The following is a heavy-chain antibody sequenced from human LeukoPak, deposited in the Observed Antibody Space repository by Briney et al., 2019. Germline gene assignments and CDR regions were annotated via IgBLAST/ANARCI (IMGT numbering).Heavy chain of an antibody. CDR2: INPNSGGT. CDR3: ARATIAVAGNGYYYYYMDV. CDR1: GYTFTGYY. D-gene: IGHD6-19*01. J-gene: IGHJ6*03. V-gene: IGHV1-2*06. Sequence: ASVKVSCKASGYTFTGYYMHWVRQAPGQGLEWMGRINPNSGGTNYAQKFQGRVTMTRDTSISTAYMELSRLRSDDTAVYYCARATIAVAGNGYYYYYMDVWGKGTTVTVSS.